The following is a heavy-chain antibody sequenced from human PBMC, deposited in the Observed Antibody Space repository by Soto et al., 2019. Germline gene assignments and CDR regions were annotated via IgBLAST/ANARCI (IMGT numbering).Heavy chain of an antibody. D-gene: IGHD6-6*01. Sequence: EVQLGESGGGLVKPGGSLRLSCAASGFTFSSYSMNWVRQAPGKGLEWVSSISSSSSYIYYADSVKGRFTISRDNAKNSLYLQMNSLRAEDTAVYYCARVVQLVSGEFDYWGQGTLVTVSS. CDR1: GFTFSSYS. CDR3: ARVVQLVSGEFDY. CDR2: ISSSSSYI. V-gene: IGHV3-21*01. J-gene: IGHJ4*02.